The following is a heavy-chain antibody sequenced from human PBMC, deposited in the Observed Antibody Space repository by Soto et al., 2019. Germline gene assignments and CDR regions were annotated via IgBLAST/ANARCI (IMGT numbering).Heavy chain of an antibody. Sequence: ASVKVSCKASGYIFTSYYMHWVRQAPGQGLEWMGWINPFDGSRMFAQSFQGRVTMTRDTSTSTVYMEVNSLRAEDTAVYYCARDGDGGIDYWGQGTLVTVSS. D-gene: IGHD3-16*01. V-gene: IGHV1-46*01. CDR3: ARDGDGGIDY. CDR1: GYIFTSYY. CDR2: INPFDGSR. J-gene: IGHJ4*02.